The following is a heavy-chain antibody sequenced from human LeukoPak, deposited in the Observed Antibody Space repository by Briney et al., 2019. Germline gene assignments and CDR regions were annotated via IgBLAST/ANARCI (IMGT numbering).Heavy chain of an antibody. J-gene: IGHJ4*02. Sequence: SQTLSLTCAVSGGSISSGGYSWSCIRPPPGEGLEWSGYIYHSGSTYYNPSLKSRVTISVDRSQNQFSLKLSSVTAADTAVYFCARLNRGYSGYDLYYFDYWGQGTLVTVSS. CDR3: ARLNRGYSGYDLYYFDY. V-gene: IGHV4-30-2*01. CDR1: GGSISSGGYS. CDR2: IYHSGST. D-gene: IGHD5-12*01.